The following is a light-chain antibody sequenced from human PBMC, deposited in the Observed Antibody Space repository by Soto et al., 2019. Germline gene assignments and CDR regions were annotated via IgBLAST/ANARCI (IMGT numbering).Light chain of an antibody. CDR2: SNN. CDR1: GSNIGSNT. J-gene: IGLJ1*01. V-gene: IGLV1-44*01. Sequence: QSALNQPPSASGTPGQRVSISCSGSGSNIGSNTVNWYQQLPGTAPKLLMYSNNQRPSGVPDRFSGSKSGTSASLAISGLQSEDEADYYCAAWDDSLSGYVFGTGTKVTVL. CDR3: AAWDDSLSGYV.